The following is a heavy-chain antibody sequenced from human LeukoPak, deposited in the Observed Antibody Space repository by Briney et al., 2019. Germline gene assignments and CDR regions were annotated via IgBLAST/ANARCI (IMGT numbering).Heavy chain of an antibody. J-gene: IGHJ2*01. CDR2: IYSGGST. V-gene: IGHV3-53*05. CDR3: TRRAARWQFDL. D-gene: IGHD5-24*01. CDR1: GFTVSSNY. Sequence: HPGGSLRLSCAASGFTVSSNYMSWVRQAPGKGLEWVSVIYSGGSTYYADSVKGRFTISRDNAKNSLYLQMSSLRAEDTALYYCTRRAARWQFDLWGRGTLLTVSS.